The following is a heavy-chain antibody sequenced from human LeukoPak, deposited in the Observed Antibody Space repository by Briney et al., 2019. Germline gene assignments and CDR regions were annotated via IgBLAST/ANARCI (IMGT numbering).Heavy chain of an antibody. CDR3: AKDRREYSSGWYLDY. Sequence: GGSLRLSCAASGFTFSSYWMHWVRQAPGKGLVWVSRINSDGSSTSYADSVKGRFTISRDNAKNTLYLQMNSLRAEDTAVYYCAKDRREYSSGWYLDYWGQGTLVTVSS. J-gene: IGHJ4*02. CDR2: INSDGSST. CDR1: GFTFSSYW. V-gene: IGHV3-74*01. D-gene: IGHD6-19*01.